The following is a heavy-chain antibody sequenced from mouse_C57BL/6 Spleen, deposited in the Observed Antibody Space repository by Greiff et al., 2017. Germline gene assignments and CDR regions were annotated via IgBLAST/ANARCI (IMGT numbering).Heavy chain of an antibody. V-gene: IGHV5-9*01. CDR1: GFTFSSYT. CDR3: ARYVLLITTVVGDYAMDY. J-gene: IGHJ4*01. CDR2: ISGGGGNT. D-gene: IGHD1-1*01. Sequence: EVQLVESGGGLVKPGGSLKLSCAASGFTFSSYTMSWVRQTPEKRLEWVATISGGGGNTYYPDSVKGRFTISRDNAKNTLYLQMSSLRSEDTALYYCARYVLLITTVVGDYAMDYWGQGTSVTGSS.